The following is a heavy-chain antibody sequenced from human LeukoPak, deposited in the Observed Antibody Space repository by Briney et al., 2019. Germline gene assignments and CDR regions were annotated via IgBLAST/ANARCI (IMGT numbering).Heavy chain of an antibody. CDR1: GFTFSSYA. CDR3: AKDWNGDLHYSFLDY. Sequence: GGSLRLSCAASGFTFSSYAMHWVRQAPGKGLEWVSAISGSGGSTYYADSVKGRFTISRDNSKNTLYLQMNSLRAEDTAVYYCAKDWNGDLHYSFLDYWGQGTLVTVSS. V-gene: IGHV3-23*01. J-gene: IGHJ4*02. CDR2: ISGSGGST. D-gene: IGHD4-17*01.